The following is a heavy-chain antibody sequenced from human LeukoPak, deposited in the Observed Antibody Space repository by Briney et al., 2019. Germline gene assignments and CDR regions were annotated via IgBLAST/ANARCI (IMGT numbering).Heavy chain of an antibody. J-gene: IGHJ5*02. CDR2: MYYSGST. V-gene: IGHV4-38-2*02. Sequence: SETLSLTCTVSGYSISSGYYWGWIRQPPGKGLEWIGSMYYSGSTYYNSSLKSRVTISVDTSKNQFSLKLSSVTAADTAVYYCARQFYTAIVLFWFDPWGLGTLVTVSS. D-gene: IGHD5-18*01. CDR1: GYSISSGYY. CDR3: ARQFYTAIVLFWFDP.